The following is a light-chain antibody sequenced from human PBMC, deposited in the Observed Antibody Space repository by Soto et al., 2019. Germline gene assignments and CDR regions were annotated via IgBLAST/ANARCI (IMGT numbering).Light chain of an antibody. CDR1: QSVSSSY. V-gene: IGKV3-20*01. Sequence: EIVLTQSPGTLSLSPGERATLSCRASQSVSSSYLAWYQQNPGQAPRLLIYGASSRATVIPDRFSGSGSGTDFTVTISRLESEDFAVYYCEQYGSSLFTFGPGTKVDIK. CDR3: EQYGSSLFT. J-gene: IGKJ3*01. CDR2: GAS.